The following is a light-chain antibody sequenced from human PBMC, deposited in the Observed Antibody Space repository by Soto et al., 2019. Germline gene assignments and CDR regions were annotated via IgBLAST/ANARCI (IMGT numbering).Light chain of an antibody. Sequence: QSVLTQPPSVSGAPGQRVTLSCTGNSSNLGAGYDVHWYQQLPGAAPKLVIFGNRNRPSGVPERFSGSKSGTSASLAITGLQAEDEADYYCSSYSSSSTPSYVFGTGTKVTVL. J-gene: IGLJ1*01. CDR3: SSYSSSSTPSYV. CDR2: GNR. V-gene: IGLV1-40*01. CDR1: SSNLGAGYD.